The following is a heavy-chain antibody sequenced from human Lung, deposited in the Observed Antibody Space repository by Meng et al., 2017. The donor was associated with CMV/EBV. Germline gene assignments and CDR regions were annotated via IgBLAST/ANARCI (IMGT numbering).Heavy chain of an antibody. CDR1: GFTFSSYA. J-gene: IGHJ4*02. CDR3: AKRPFSGNYPPGTLDY. Sequence: ESXKISXAASGFTFSSYAMGWVRQAPGKGLEWVSGISGSGGSTYYADSVKGRFTISRDNSKNTLFLQMNSLRAENTAVYYCAKRPFSGNYPPGTLDYWGQGXLVTVSS. D-gene: IGHD1-26*01. CDR2: ISGSGGST. V-gene: IGHV3-23*01.